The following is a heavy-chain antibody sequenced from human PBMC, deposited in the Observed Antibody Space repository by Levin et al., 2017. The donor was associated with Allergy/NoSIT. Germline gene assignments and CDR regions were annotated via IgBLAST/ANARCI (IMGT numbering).Heavy chain of an antibody. Sequence: PGGSLRLSCAASGFTFSSYSMSWVRQAPGRGLEWVANIKEDGTVGLYVDSVKGRFTISRDNTKNSLFLQMNSLRVEDTAVYYCARPSCTTATCSNWFDPWGQGTLVTVSS. CDR2: IKEDGTVG. V-gene: IGHV3-7*04. CDR1: GFTFSSYS. CDR3: ARPSCTTATCSNWFDP. D-gene: IGHD2-2*01. J-gene: IGHJ5*02.